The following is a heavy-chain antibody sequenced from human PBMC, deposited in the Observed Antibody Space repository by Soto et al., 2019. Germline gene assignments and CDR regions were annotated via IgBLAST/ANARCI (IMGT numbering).Heavy chain of an antibody. Sequence: ASVKVSCKASGYTFTSHYMHWVRQAPGQGLEWMGGINPSGGSTSYAQKFQGRVTMTRDTSTSTVYMELSSLRSEDTAVYYCARLVQLDTDGYYYYGMDVWGQGTTVTVSS. V-gene: IGHV1-46*01. CDR3: ARLVQLDTDGYYYYGMDV. CDR1: GYTFTSHY. CDR2: INPSGGST. D-gene: IGHD1-1*01. J-gene: IGHJ6*02.